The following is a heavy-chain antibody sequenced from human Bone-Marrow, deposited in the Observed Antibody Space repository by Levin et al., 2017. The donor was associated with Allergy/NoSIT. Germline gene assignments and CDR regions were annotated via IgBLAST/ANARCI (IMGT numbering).Heavy chain of an antibody. Sequence: KSSETLSLTCTVSGGSISSYYLSWIRQPPGKGLEGIGYIHNSGSTNYNPSLKSRVTMSIDTSKNQFSLKLSSVTAADTAVYYCAWSPNTSYFDYWGQGTLVTVSS. CDR1: GGSISSYY. V-gene: IGHV4-59*01. CDR3: AWSPNTSYFDY. J-gene: IGHJ4*02. D-gene: IGHD2-8*02. CDR2: IHNSGST.